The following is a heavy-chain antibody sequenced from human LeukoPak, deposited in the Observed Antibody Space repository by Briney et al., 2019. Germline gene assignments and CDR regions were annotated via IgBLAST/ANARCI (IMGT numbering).Heavy chain of an antibody. V-gene: IGHV4-39*01. J-gene: IGHJ5*02. CDR1: GGSISSSSYY. D-gene: IGHD3-10*01. CDR2: IYYSGST. Sequence: PSETLSLTCTVSGGSISSSSYYWGWIRQPPGKGLEWIGSIYYSGSTYYNPSLKSRVTISVDTSKNQFSLKLSSVTAADTAVYYCARRTSLTMVRGVIWFDPWGQGTLVTVSS. CDR3: ARRTSLTMVRGVIWFDP.